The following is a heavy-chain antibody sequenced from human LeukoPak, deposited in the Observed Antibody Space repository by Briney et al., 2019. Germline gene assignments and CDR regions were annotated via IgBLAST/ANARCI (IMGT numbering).Heavy chain of an antibody. Sequence: SGGSLRLSCAASGFTFDDYAMHWVRQAPGKGLEWVSGISWNSGSIGYADSVKGRFTISRDNAKNSLYLQMNSLRAEDTALYYCAKDTQYYYGSGSSFDYWGQGTLVTVSS. CDR3: AKDTQYYYGSGSSFDY. D-gene: IGHD3-10*01. CDR1: GFTFDDYA. J-gene: IGHJ4*02. V-gene: IGHV3-9*01. CDR2: ISWNSGSI.